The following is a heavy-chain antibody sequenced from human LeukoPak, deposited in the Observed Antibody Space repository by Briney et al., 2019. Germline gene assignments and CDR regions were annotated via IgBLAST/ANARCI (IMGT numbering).Heavy chain of an antibody. CDR2: ISTNGGRT. D-gene: IGHD3-16*01. Sequence: PGGSLRLSCAASGFTFSSYGMHWVRQAPGKGLEYVSTISTNGGRTYYAKSVKGRFTISRDNSKNTVYLQMGSLRAEDMAVYYCARERRGDDAFDIWGQGTMVTVSS. CDR1: GFTFSSYG. V-gene: IGHV3-64*01. J-gene: IGHJ3*02. CDR3: ARERRGDDAFDI.